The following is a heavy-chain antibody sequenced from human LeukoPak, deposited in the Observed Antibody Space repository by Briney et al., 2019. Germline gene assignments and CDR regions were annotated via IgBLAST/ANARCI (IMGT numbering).Heavy chain of an antibody. J-gene: IGHJ6*02. CDR2: IIPILGIA. V-gene: IGHV1-69*04. CDR3: ARDLPTGTTYYYGMDV. D-gene: IGHD1-1*01. CDR1: GGTFSSYA. Sequence: SVKVSCKASGGTFSSYAISWVRQAPGQGLEWMGRIIPILGIANYAQKFQGRVTITADKSTSTAYMELSSLRSEDTAVYYCARDLPTGTTYYYGMDVWGQGTTVTVSS.